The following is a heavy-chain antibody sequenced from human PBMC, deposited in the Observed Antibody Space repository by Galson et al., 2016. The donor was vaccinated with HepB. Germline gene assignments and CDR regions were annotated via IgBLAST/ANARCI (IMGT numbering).Heavy chain of an antibody. Sequence: SVKVSCKASGYSFTNYGVTWVRQAPGQGLEWVAWISAYTGNTHYAPKLQGRVTMTTDTSMATAHMELRSLRSDDTAVYYCARSSSGWFGYGMDVWGQGTTVTVSS. CDR2: ISAYTGNT. CDR3: ARSSSGWFGYGMDV. D-gene: IGHD6-19*01. V-gene: IGHV1-18*01. CDR1: GYSFTNYG. J-gene: IGHJ6*02.